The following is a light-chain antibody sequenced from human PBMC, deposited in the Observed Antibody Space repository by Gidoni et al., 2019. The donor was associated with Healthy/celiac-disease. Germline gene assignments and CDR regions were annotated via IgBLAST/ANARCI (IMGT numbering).Light chain of an antibody. J-gene: IGKJ1*01. CDR1: QDISNY. CDR2: DAS. V-gene: IGKV1-33*01. Sequence: DIQLTQSPSSLSASVGDRVTITCQASQDISNYLNWYQQKPGKAPKILIYDASNSETGVPSRFSGSGSWTDFTFTISSLQPEDIATYYCQQYDNLPTWTFGQGTKVEIK. CDR3: QQYDNLPTWT.